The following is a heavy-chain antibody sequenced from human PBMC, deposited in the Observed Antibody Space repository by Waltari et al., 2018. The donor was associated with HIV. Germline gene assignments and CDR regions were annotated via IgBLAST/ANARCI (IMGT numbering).Heavy chain of an antibody. CDR1: GYTFTDYY. CDR3: ARDRHSNSRILGYYYGMDV. Sequence: QVQLVQSGAEVKKPGASVKVSCKASGYTFTDYYMHWVRQAPGQGLEWMGWSNPNRGGTNYAQKFQGRVTMTRDTSISTAYMELSRLRSDDTAVYYCARDRHSNSRILGYYYGMDVWGQGTTVTVSS. J-gene: IGHJ6*02. V-gene: IGHV1-2*02. D-gene: IGHD6-6*01. CDR2: SNPNRGGT.